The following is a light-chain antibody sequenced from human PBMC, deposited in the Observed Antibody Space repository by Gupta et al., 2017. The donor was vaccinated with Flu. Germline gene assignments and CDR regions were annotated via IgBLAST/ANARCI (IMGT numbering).Light chain of an antibody. V-gene: IGKV1-39*01. CDR2: VAS. J-gene: IGKJ3*01. CDR1: QSISDF. Sequence: DIQMTQFPSSLSASLGDRVTLTCRASQSISDFLNWYQQKPGKAPKLLISVASRLQSGVPSRFSGSGSGTDFTLTINSLQPEDFATYYCQQSYSIPPAFGPGTKVDV. CDR3: QQSYSIPPA.